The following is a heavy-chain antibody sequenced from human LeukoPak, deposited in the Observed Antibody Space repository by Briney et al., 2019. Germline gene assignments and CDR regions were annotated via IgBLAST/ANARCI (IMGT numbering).Heavy chain of an antibody. CDR1: GFTFCDYA. CDR3: AKQYSSSWSTIDY. Sequence: GRSLRLSCAASGFTFCDYAMHWVRQAPGKGLEWGSGISWNSGSIGYADSVKGRFTISRDNAKNSLYLQMNSLRAEDTALYYCAKQYSSSWSTIDYWGQGTLVTVSS. V-gene: IGHV3-9*01. CDR2: ISWNSGSI. D-gene: IGHD6-13*01. J-gene: IGHJ4*02.